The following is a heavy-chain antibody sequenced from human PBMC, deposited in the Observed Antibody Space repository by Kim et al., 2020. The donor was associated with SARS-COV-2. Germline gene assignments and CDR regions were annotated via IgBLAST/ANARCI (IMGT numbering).Heavy chain of an antibody. Sequence: GGSLRLSCAASGFSFSGSAMHWVRQASGKGLEWVGRIRSKANSYATVYAASVKGRFTISRDDSENAAYLQMNSLKTEDTAVYYCVTCNSLCYYYGMDVWGQGTAVTVSS. CDR3: VTCNSLCYYYGMDV. CDR1: GFSFSGSA. J-gene: IGHJ6*02. V-gene: IGHV3-73*01. CDR2: IRSKANSYAT. D-gene: IGHD5-18*01.